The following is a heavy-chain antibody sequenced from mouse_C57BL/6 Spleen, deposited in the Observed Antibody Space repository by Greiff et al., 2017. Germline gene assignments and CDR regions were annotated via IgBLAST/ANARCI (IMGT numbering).Heavy chain of an antibody. CDR1: GYTFTSYW. V-gene: IGHV1-52*01. CDR2: IDTSDSET. D-gene: IGHD4-1*01. CDR3: ARMENWDGGYFDV. Sequence: QVHVKQPGAELVRPGSSVKLSCKASGYTFTSYWMHWVKQRPIQGLEWIGTIDTSDSETHSNQKFKDKATLTVDKSSSTAYMQLSSLTAEDSAVDYCARMENWDGGYFDVWGTGTTVTVSS. J-gene: IGHJ1*03.